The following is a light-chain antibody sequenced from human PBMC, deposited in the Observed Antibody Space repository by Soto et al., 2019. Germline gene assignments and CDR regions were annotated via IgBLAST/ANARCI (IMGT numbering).Light chain of an antibody. J-gene: IGLJ3*02. CDR3: QSYDSSLSGV. V-gene: IGLV1-40*01. CDR2: GNS. Sequence: QSVLTQPPSVSGAPGQRVTISCTGSSSNIGAGYDVHWYQQLPGTAPKLLIYGNSNRPSGVPDRFSGSKSGTSACLAITGLQAEDEADYYCQSYDSSLSGVFGGGTKLTVL. CDR1: SSNIGAGYD.